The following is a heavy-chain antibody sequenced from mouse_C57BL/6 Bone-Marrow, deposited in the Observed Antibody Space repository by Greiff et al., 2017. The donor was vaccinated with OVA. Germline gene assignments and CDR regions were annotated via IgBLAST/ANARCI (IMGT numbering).Heavy chain of an antibody. J-gene: IGHJ1*03. Sequence: VQLKESGAELVRPGASVKLSCTASGFNIKDDYMHWVKQRPEQGLEWIGWIDPENGDTEYASKFQGKATITADTSSNTAYLQLSSLTSEDTAVYYCTTPKYFDVWGTGTTVTVSS. CDR3: TTPKYFDV. V-gene: IGHV14-4*01. CDR1: GFNIKDDY. CDR2: IDPENGDT.